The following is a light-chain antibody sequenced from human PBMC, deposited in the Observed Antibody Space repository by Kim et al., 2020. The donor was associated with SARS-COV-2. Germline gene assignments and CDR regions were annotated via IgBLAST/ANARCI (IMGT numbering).Light chain of an antibody. V-gene: IGKV1-39*01. CDR2: AAS. CDR1: QRISSY. J-gene: IGKJ2*01. CDR3: QQSYSTPYT. Sequence: SASVGDRVHITCRASQRISSYLNWFQQKPGKAPELLIYAASSLQSGVPSRFSGSGSGTHFTLTISSLQPGDFATYYCQQSYSTPYTFGQGTKLEI.